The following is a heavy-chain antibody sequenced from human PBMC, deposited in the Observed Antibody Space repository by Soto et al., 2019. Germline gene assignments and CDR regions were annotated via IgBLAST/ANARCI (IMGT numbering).Heavy chain of an antibody. CDR1: GGSVSSGSYY. CDR2: IYYSGST. J-gene: IGHJ5*02. D-gene: IGHD2-21*02. CDR3: ARGEYCGGDCTDTRGHGRGSSGNWFDP. Sequence: SETLSLTCTVSGGSVSSGSYYWSWIRQPPGKGLEWIGYIYYSGSTNYNPSLKSRVTISVDTSKNQFSLKLSSVTAADTAVYYCARGEYCGGDCTDTRGHGRGSSGNWFDPWGQGTLVTVSS. V-gene: IGHV4-61*01.